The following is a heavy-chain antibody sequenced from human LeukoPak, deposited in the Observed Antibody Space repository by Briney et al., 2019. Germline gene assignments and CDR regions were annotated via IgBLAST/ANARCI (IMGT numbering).Heavy chain of an antibody. V-gene: IGHV4-61*02. Sequence: PSETLSLTCTVSGGSISSGSYYWSWIRQPAGKGLEWIGRIYTSGSTNYNPSLKSRVTISLDTSKNQFSLKLSSVTAADTAVYYCAREGSSGEGWFDPWGQGTLVTVSS. D-gene: IGHD6-19*01. CDR2: IYTSGST. J-gene: IGHJ5*02. CDR3: AREGSSGEGWFDP. CDR1: GGSISSGSYY.